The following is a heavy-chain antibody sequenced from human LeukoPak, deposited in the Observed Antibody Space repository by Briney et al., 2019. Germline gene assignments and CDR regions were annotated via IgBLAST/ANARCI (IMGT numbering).Heavy chain of an antibody. CDR2: IYYSGST. CDR1: GGSFSGYY. V-gene: IGHV4-34*01. Sequence: PSETLSLTCAVYGGSFSGYYWSWIRQPPGKGLEWIGSIYYSGSTYYNPSLKSRVTISVDTSKNQFSLKLSSVTAADTAVYYCARARNYYYYMDVWGKGTTVTVSS. CDR3: ARARNYYYYMDV. J-gene: IGHJ6*03.